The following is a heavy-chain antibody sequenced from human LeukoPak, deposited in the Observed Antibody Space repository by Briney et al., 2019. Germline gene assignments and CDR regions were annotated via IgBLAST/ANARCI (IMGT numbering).Heavy chain of an antibody. Sequence: ASVKVTCNASGGTFSSYAISWVRQAPGQGLEWMGRIIPIFGIANYAQKFQGRVTITADKSTSTAYMELSSLRSEDTAVYYCATGSDNYYDSSGYYPRVDYWGQGTLVTVSS. J-gene: IGHJ4*02. D-gene: IGHD3-22*01. CDR3: ATGSDNYYDSSGYYPRVDY. V-gene: IGHV1-69*04. CDR2: IIPIFGIA. CDR1: GGTFSSYA.